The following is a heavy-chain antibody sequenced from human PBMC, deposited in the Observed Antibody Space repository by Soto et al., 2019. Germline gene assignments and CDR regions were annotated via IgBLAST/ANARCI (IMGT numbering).Heavy chain of an antibody. J-gene: IGHJ4*02. D-gene: IGHD3-3*01. CDR1: GYTFTSYY. Sequence: ASVKVSCKASGYTFTSYYMHWVRQAPGQGLEWMGIINPSGGSTSYAQKFQGRVTMTRDTSTSTAYMELSRLRSDDTAVYYCARGYYDFWSGSLYFDYWGQGTLVTVSS. CDR2: INPSGGST. CDR3: ARGYYDFWSGSLYFDY. V-gene: IGHV1-46*01.